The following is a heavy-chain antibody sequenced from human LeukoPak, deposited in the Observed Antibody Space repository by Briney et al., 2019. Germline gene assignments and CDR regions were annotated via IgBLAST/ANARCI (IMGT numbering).Heavy chain of an antibody. CDR1: GGSTSSSSYY. CDR3: ARAGLLWFGELLYNWFDP. Sequence: SETLSLTCTVSGGSTSSSSYYWGWIRQPPGKGLEWIRSIYYSGSTYYNPSLKSRVTISVDTSKNQFSLKLSSVTAADTAVYYCARAGLLWFGELLYNWFDPWGQGTLVTVSS. J-gene: IGHJ5*02. D-gene: IGHD3-10*01. V-gene: IGHV4-39*07. CDR2: IYYSGST.